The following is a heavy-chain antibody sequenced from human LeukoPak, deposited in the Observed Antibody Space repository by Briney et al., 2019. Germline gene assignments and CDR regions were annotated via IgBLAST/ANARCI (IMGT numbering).Heavy chain of an antibody. CDR2: TYYRSKWYN. D-gene: IGHD6-19*01. J-gene: IGHJ5*02. Sequence: SQTLSLTCAISGDSVSSNSAAWNWIRQSPSRGLEWLGRTYYRSKWYNDYAVSVKSRITINPDTSKNQFSLQLNSVTPEDTAVYYRARMAPIAVAGLSNWFDPWGQGTLVTVSS. CDR1: GDSVSSNSAA. V-gene: IGHV6-1*01. CDR3: ARMAPIAVAGLSNWFDP.